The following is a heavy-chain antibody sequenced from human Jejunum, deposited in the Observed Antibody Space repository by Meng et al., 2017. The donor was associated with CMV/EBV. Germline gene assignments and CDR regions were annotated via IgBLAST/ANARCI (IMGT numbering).Heavy chain of an antibody. CDR3: ARGRRNEPLFDY. V-gene: IGHV1-69*13. CDR2: LIAVFDKT. Sequence: QVLVVHDGAEVKKSGDAVKVASKTCDGSFSTNTFSGGRQAPGEGLEWMGGLIAVFDKTKAEPRFQERVTFTADESTSTAYMELSSLTFDETAVYFCARGRRNEPLFDYWGQGTLVTVSS. CDR1: DGSFSTNT. D-gene: IGHD1-14*01. J-gene: IGHJ4*02.